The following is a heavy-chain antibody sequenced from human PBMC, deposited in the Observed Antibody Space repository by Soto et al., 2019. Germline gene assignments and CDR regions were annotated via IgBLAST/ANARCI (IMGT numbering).Heavy chain of an antibody. CDR2: IWYDGSNK. J-gene: IGHJ5*02. CDR1: GFTFSSYG. Sequence: GGSLRLSCAASGFTFSSYGMHWVRQAPGKGLEWVAVIWYDGSNKYYADSMKGRFTISRDNSKNTLYLQMNSLRAEDTAVYYCARDAVGVAGVTVDWFDPWGQGTLVTVSS. V-gene: IGHV3-33*01. CDR3: ARDAVGVAGVTVDWFDP. D-gene: IGHD3-10*01.